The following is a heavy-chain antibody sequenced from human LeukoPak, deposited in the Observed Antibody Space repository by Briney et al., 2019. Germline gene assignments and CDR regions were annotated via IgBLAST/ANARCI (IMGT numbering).Heavy chain of an antibody. CDR2: ISSRSTSI. CDR1: GFTFSDYT. CDR3: ARVFLLNGAIIKPFDY. J-gene: IGHJ4*02. V-gene: IGHV3-21*01. Sequence: GGSLRLSCAASGFTFSDYTMNWVRQAPGKGLEWVSSISSRSTSIYYADSVGGRFTISRDDAKNSLYLQMDSLRAEDTAVFYCARVFLLNGAIIKPFDYWGQGTLVTVSS. D-gene: IGHD3-3*01.